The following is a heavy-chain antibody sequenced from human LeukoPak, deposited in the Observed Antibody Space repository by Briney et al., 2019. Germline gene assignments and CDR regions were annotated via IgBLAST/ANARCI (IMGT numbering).Heavy chain of an antibody. CDR2: IKQDGSEK. CDR1: GFTFDDYG. V-gene: IGHV3-7*01. CDR3: ARLSWYYFDY. Sequence: GGSLRLSCAASGFTFDDYGMSWVRQAPGKGLEWVANIKQDGSEKYYVDSVKGRFTISRDNAKNSLYLQMNSLRAEDTAVYYCARLSWYYFDYWGQGTLVTVSS. J-gene: IGHJ4*02.